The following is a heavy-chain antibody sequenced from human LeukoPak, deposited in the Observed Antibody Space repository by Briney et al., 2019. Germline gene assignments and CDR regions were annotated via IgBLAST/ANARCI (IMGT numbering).Heavy chain of an antibody. CDR3: AKDSSPRRYYYYYGMDV. CDR2: ISGSGGST. D-gene: IGHD6-6*01. V-gene: IGHV3-23*01. J-gene: IGHJ6*02. CDR1: GFTFSSYA. Sequence: GGSLRLSCAASGFTFSSYAMSWVRQAPGKGLEWVSAISGSGGSTYYADSVKGRFTISRDNSKNTLYLQMNSLRAEDTAVYYCAKDSSPRRYYYYYGMDVWGQGTTVTVSS.